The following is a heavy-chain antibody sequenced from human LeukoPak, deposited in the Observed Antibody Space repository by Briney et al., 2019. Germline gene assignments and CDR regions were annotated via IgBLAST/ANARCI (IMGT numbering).Heavy chain of an antibody. J-gene: IGHJ4*02. Sequence: GGSLRLSCAASGFTFSTYVMHWVRQAPGKGLEWVAVISYDGSNKYYADSVQGRLIISRDNSKNTLYLQMNSLRTGDTAVYYCAKADSSGWYNLDYWGQGTLVTVSS. CDR3: AKADSSGWYNLDY. CDR2: ISYDGSNK. D-gene: IGHD6-19*01. V-gene: IGHV3-30*18. CDR1: GFTFSTYV.